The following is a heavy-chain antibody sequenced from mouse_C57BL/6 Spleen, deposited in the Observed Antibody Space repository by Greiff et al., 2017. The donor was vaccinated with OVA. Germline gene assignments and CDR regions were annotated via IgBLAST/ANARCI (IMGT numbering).Heavy chain of an antibody. D-gene: IGHD1-1*01. CDR1: GYTFTSYW. CDR3: ARPYYGSSDGFDY. Sequence: VQLQQPGAELVMPGASVKLSCKASGYTFTSYWMHWVKQRPGQGLEWIGEIDPSDSYTNYNQKFKGKSTLTVDKSSSTAYMQLSSLTSEDSAVYYCARPYYGSSDGFDYWGQGTTLTVSS. J-gene: IGHJ2*01. CDR2: IDPSDSYT. V-gene: IGHV1-69*01.